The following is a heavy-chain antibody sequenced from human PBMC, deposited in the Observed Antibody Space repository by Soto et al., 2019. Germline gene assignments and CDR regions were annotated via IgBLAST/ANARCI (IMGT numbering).Heavy chain of an antibody. J-gene: IGHJ6*02. Sequence: SETLSLTCTVSGGSISSYYWSWIRQPPGKGLEWIGYIYYSGSTNYNPSLKSRVTISVDTSKNQFSLKLSSVTAADTAVYYCARGQVVTAQTYYYYYGMDVWGQGTTVTVSS. CDR1: GGSISSYY. CDR2: IYYSGST. CDR3: ARGQVVTAQTYYYYYGMDV. V-gene: IGHV4-59*08. D-gene: IGHD2-21*02.